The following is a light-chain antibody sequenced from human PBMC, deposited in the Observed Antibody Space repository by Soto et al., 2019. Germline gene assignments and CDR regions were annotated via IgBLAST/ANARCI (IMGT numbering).Light chain of an antibody. J-gene: IGLJ2*01. CDR1: SSNVGRNT. Sequence: QSVLTQPPSASGTPGQRVTISCSGSSSNVGRNTVNWYQQLPGRAPKLLIYNNNQRPSGVPDRFSDSKSGTAASLAISGLQSEDEADYYCSAWDDSLKVVLFGGGTQLTVL. CDR2: NNN. V-gene: IGLV1-44*01. CDR3: SAWDDSLKVVL.